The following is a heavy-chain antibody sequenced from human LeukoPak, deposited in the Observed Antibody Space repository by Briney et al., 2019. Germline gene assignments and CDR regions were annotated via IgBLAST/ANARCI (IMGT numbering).Heavy chain of an antibody. CDR3: ARDSSGYYSPFDY. J-gene: IGHJ4*02. V-gene: IGHV3-23*01. Sequence: GGSLRLSCAASGFTFSSYAMSWVRQAPGKGLEWVSAISGSGGSTYYADSVKGRSTISRDNSKNTLYLQMNSLRAEDTAVYYCARDSSGYYSPFDYWGQGTLVTVSS. CDR2: ISGSGGST. D-gene: IGHD3-22*01. CDR1: GFTFSSYA.